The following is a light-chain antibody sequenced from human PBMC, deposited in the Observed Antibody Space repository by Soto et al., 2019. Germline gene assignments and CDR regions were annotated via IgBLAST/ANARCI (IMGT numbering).Light chain of an antibody. CDR1: SSDVGGYNY. J-gene: IGLJ2*01. Sequence: QSALTQPPSASGSPGQSVTISCTGTSSDVGGYNYVSWYQHHPGKVPKLMIYEVNKRPSGVPDRFSGSKSGNMASLTVSGLQAEDETYYYCSSYAGSNNFVVFGGGTKLTV. CDR2: EVN. V-gene: IGLV2-8*01. CDR3: SSYAGSNNFVV.